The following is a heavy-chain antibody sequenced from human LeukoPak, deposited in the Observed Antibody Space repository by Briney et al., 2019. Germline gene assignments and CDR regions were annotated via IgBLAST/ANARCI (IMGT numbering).Heavy chain of an antibody. D-gene: IGHD2-15*01. CDR2: INPSGGST. CDR1: GYTFTSYY. Sequence: ASVKVSCKASGYTFTSYYMHWVRQAPGQGLEWMGIINPSGGSTSYAQKFQGRVTMTRDMSTSTVYMELSSLRSEDTAVYYCARALVYCSGGSCSAPYYFDYWGQGTLVTVS. J-gene: IGHJ4*02. V-gene: IGHV1-46*01. CDR3: ARALVYCSGGSCSAPYYFDY.